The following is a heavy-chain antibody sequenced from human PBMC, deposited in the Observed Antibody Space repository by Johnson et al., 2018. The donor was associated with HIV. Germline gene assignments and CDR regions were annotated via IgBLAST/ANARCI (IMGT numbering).Heavy chain of an antibody. CDR3: ARSCRDGYTCNAFDI. J-gene: IGHJ3*02. CDR2: VFSGDNT. Sequence: VQLVESGGGLVKPGGSLRLSCAASGFTVSSYYMSWVRQAPGKGLEWVSIVFSGDNTYYADSVKGRFTISRDNSKNTLYLQMNSLRAEDTAVYYCARSCRDGYTCNAFDIWGQGTMVTVSS. D-gene: IGHD5-24*01. CDR1: GFTVSSYY. V-gene: IGHV3-66*01.